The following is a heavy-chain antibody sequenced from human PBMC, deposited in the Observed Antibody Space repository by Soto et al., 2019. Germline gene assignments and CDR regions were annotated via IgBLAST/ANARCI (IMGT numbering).Heavy chain of an antibody. J-gene: IGHJ3*01. V-gene: IGHV3-15*01. CDR1: GFTFSNAW. Sequence: GGSLRLSCAASGFTFSNAWMSWVRQAPGKGLEWVGRIKSKTDGGTTDYPAPMKGRFTISRDDSENMLYLQMNSLKTEDTAVYYCSTGYYDILTGYFNSPWGQGTMVTVSS. D-gene: IGHD3-9*01. CDR3: STGYYDILTGYFNSP. CDR2: IKSKTDGGTT.